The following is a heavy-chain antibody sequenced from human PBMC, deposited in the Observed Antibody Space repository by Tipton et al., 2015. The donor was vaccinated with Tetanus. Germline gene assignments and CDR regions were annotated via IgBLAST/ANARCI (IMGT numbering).Heavy chain of an antibody. CDR1: GGSITNYY. J-gene: IGHJ4*02. Sequence: TLSLTCTVSGGSITNYYWSWVRQPAGKGLEWIGRVYSSGSASYNPSLKSRGSMSIDTSTIHFSLKLTSVTAADTAVYYCARDSGSGAFDYGGLGTPVTVSS. D-gene: IGHD3-10*01. CDR3: ARDSGSGAFDY. V-gene: IGHV4-4*07. CDR2: VYSSGSA.